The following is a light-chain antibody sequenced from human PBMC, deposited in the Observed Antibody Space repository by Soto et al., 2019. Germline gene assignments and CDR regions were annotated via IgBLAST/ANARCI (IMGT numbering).Light chain of an antibody. CDR1: NIGNKR. Sequence: SCELTQPPSVSVAPEKTATITCGGDNIGNKRVHWYRQKPGQAPVLVISYDSDRPSGIPERFSGSNSGNTATLTISRVEAGDEADYYCQVWDIMTDNYVFGTGTKVTAL. CDR3: QVWDIMTDNYV. V-gene: IGLV3-21*04. CDR2: YDS. J-gene: IGLJ1*01.